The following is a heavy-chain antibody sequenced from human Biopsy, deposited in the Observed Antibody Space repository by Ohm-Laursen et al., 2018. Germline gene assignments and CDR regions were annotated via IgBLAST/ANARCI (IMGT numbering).Heavy chain of an antibody. CDR2: INHSGRT. J-gene: IGHJ6*02. D-gene: IGHD3-22*01. CDR3: ARGVDYYDPYHYYALDA. Sequence: SETLSLTRAVYGESFNGYYWSWIRQTPGKGLEWIGEINHSGRTNYNPSLKSRVTISVDTSKNQFSLKVRSVTAADTAVYYCARGVDYYDPYHYYALDAWGQGTTVTVSS. CDR1: GESFNGYY. V-gene: IGHV4-34*01.